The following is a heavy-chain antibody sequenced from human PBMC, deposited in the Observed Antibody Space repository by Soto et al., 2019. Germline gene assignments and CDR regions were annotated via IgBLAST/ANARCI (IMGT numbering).Heavy chain of an antibody. V-gene: IGHV3-23*01. Sequence: GSMRLSCPAAGFSCGSYAMGWVHQTQGKGLEWVSALDGRGTKTWYADSVKGRFTISRDNSKNTLYLQMNSLRAEDTAVYYCAKDRGVLRAWYFDLWGRGTLVTLSS. D-gene: IGHD3-10*01. CDR1: GFSCGSYA. CDR2: LDGRGTKT. J-gene: IGHJ2*01. CDR3: AKDRGVLRAWYFDL.